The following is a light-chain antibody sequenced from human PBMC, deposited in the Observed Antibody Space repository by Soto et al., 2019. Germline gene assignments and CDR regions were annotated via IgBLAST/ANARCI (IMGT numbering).Light chain of an antibody. J-gene: IGLJ1*01. V-gene: IGLV2-14*01. CDR2: DVS. Sequence: QSVLTQPAPVSGSPGQSITISCTGTGSDVGGYNFVSWYQQHPGKAPKLMIYDVSNRPSGVSNRFSGSKSGNTASLTISGLQAEDEADYYCSSYTSSSTYVFGTGTKLTVL. CDR1: GSDVGGYNF. CDR3: SSYTSSSTYV.